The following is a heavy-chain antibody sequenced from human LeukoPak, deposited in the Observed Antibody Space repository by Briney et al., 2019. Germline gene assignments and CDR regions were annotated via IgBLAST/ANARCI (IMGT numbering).Heavy chain of an antibody. D-gene: IGHD3-10*01. J-gene: IGHJ1*01. CDR3: ARTYYYGSGSYRGAEYFQH. CDR1: GGTFSSYT. V-gene: IGHV1-69*05. CDR2: IIPIFGTA. Sequence: SVKVSCKASGGTFSSYTISWVRQAPGQGLEWMGGIIPIFGTANYAQKFQGRVTITTDESTSTAYMELSSLRSEDTAVYYCARTYYYGSGSYRGAEYFQHWGQGTLVTVSS.